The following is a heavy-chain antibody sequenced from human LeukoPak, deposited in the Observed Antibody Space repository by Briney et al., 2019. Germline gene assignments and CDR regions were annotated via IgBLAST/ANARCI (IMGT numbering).Heavy chain of an antibody. D-gene: IGHD3-22*01. J-gene: IGHJ5*02. Sequence: GGSLRLSCAASGFTFSSYSMNWVRQAPGKGLEWVSSISSSSSYIYYADSVKGRFTISRDNAKNSLYLQMNSLRAEDTAVYYCARDHRYYYVSSGYYGNWFDPWGQGTLVTVSS. CDR2: ISSSSSYI. CDR3: ARDHRYYYVSSGYYGNWFDP. CDR1: GFTFSSYS. V-gene: IGHV3-21*01.